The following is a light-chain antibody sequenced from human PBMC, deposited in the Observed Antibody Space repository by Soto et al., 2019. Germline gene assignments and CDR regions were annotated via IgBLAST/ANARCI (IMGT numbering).Light chain of an antibody. V-gene: IGLV2-14*01. CDR1: SSDVGGYKY. J-gene: IGLJ1*01. Sequence: QSVLTQPASVSGSPGQSISISCTGTSSDVGGYKYVSWYQQHPGKAPKLMIYEVSNRPSGVSNRFSGSKSGNTASLTISGLQAEDEAEYYCSSYTSSSTQYVFGTGTKVTVL. CDR2: EVS. CDR3: SSYTSSSTQYV.